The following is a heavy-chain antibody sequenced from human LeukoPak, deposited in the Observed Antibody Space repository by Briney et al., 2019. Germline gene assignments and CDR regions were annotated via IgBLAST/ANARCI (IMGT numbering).Heavy chain of an antibody. CDR2: FISSGNTV. Sequence: PGGPLRLSCAASGFTFRDSFMTWIRKAPGKGLEWVSYFISSGNTVYHADSVKGRFTISRDNAKNSLYLKLNSLRAEDTAVYYCARASLDGFDIWGQGTMVTVSS. CDR1: GFTFRDSF. CDR3: ARASLDGFDI. J-gene: IGHJ3*02. V-gene: IGHV3-11*04.